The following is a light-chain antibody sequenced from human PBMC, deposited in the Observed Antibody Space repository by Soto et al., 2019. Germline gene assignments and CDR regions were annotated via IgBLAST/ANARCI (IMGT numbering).Light chain of an antibody. V-gene: IGKV3-20*01. J-gene: IGKJ1*01. CDR2: GAS. CDR1: QSISSGY. CDR3: QHYGSSTRT. Sequence: EVVLTQSPGTLSLSPGDTATLSCRATQSISSGYLAWYQQKPGQAPRLLIYGASSRANGIPDRFSGIGSGADFPLTITGLEPDDFAVYSCQHYGSSTRTFGQGTKVEIK.